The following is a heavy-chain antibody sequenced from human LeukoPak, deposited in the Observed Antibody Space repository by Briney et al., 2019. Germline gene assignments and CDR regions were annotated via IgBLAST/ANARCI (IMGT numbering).Heavy chain of an antibody. CDR1: GGTFSSYA. J-gene: IGHJ6*03. Sequence: ASVKVSCKASGGTFSSYAISWVRQAPGQGLEWMGGIIPIFGTANYAQKFQGRVTITTDESTSTAYMELSSLRSEDTAVYYCARAHYCGGDCYFSDYYYYMDVWGKGTTVTVSS. D-gene: IGHD2-21*02. CDR2: IIPIFGTA. V-gene: IGHV1-69*05. CDR3: ARAHYCGGDCYFSDYYYYMDV.